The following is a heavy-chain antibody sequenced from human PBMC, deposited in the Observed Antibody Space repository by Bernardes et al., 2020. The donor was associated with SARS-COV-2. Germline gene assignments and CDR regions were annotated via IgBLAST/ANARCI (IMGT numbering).Heavy chain of an antibody. CDR1: GFTFSSSA. CDR3: AKDLTYCSGGSCYSGLVY. J-gene: IGHJ4*02. Sequence: GGSLRLSCAASGFTFSSSAMSWVRQAPGKGLEWVSAISGSGSSTYYADSVKGRFTISRDNSKNTLYLQMNSLRAEDTAVYYCAKDLTYCSGGSCYSGLVYWGQGTLVTGSS. CDR2: ISGSGSST. V-gene: IGHV3-23*01. D-gene: IGHD2-15*01.